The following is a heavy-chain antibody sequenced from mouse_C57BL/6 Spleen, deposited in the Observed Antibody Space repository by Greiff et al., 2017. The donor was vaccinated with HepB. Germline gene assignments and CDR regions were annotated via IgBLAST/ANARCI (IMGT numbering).Heavy chain of an antibody. D-gene: IGHD2-5*01. CDR2: ISGGGGNT. CDR1: GFTFSSYT. J-gene: IGHJ1*03. Sequence: EVKLVESGGGLVKPGGSLKLSCAASGFTFSSYTMSWVRQTTEKRLEWVATISGGGGNTYYPDSVKGRFTISRDNAKNTLYLQMSSLRSEDTALYYCARLIVMGYFDVWGTGTTVTVSS. V-gene: IGHV5-9*01. CDR3: ARLIVMGYFDV.